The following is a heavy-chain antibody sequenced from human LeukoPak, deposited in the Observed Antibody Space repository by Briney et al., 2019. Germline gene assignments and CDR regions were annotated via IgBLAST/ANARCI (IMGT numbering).Heavy chain of an antibody. J-gene: IGHJ4*02. Sequence: SETLSLTCAVYGGSFIGFYWNSIRQPPGKRLEWIGEIDHSGSTNYNPSLKSRVTISVDRANNQFSLKLSSVTAEDTAVYYCARHGVGTSYFHFWGQGTLVTVSS. CDR3: ARHGVGTSYFHF. CDR2: IDHSGST. D-gene: IGHD4-23*01. CDR1: GGSFIGFY. V-gene: IGHV4-34*01.